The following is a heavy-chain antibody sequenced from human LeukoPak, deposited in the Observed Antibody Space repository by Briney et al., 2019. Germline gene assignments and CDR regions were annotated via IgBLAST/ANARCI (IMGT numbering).Heavy chain of an antibody. V-gene: IGHV3-30*04. CDR3: ARSWEVLQNFDY. CDR1: GFTFSSYT. CDR2: ISYDGSNK. Sequence: GGSLRLSCAASGFTFSSYTMHWVRQAPGKGLEWVALISYDGSNKYYADSVKGRFTISRDNSKNTLFRQMNSLSSEDTAVYYCARSWEVLQNFDYWGQGTLVTVSS. D-gene: IGHD1-26*01. J-gene: IGHJ4*02.